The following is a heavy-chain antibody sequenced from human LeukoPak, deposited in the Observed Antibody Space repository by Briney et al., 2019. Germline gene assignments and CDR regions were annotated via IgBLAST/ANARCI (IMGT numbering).Heavy chain of an antibody. V-gene: IGHV1-69*13. Sequence: SVKVSCKASGGTFSSYAISWVRQAPGQGLEWMGGIIPIFGTANYAQKLQGRVTITADESTSTAYMELSSLRSEDTAVYYCARGMGVATIYYYYYGMDVWGQGTTVTVSS. D-gene: IGHD5-12*01. CDR1: GGTFSSYA. J-gene: IGHJ6*02. CDR2: IIPIFGTA. CDR3: ARGMGVATIYYYYYGMDV.